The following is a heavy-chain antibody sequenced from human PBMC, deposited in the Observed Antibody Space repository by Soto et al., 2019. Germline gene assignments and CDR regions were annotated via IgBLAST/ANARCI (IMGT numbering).Heavy chain of an antibody. CDR1: GFTFNSYG. Sequence: GSLRLSCAASGFTFNSYGIHWVRKAPGKGLEWVAVISYDGGHEYYADSVKGRFTISRDNSKNTLYLQMNSLRAEDTAVYYCAKDTSSSLQPDYYYYSGMDVWGQGTTVTVSS. CDR2: ISYDGGHE. V-gene: IGHV3-30*18. J-gene: IGHJ6*02. CDR3: AKDTSSSLQPDYYYYSGMDV. D-gene: IGHD2-2*01.